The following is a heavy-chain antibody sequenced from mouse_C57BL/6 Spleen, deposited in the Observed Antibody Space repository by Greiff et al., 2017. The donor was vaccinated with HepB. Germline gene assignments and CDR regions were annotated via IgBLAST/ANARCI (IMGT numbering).Heavy chain of an antibody. CDR3: ARWGNDDWYFDV. CDR2: IYPGSGST. Sequence: QVHVKQSGAELVKPGASVKMSCKASGYTFTSYWITWVKQRPGQGLEWIGDIYPGSGSTNYNEKFKSKATLTVDTSSSTAYMQLSSLTSEDSAVYYCARWGNDDWYFDVWGTGTTVTVSS. D-gene: IGHD2-2*01. CDR1: GYTFTSYW. J-gene: IGHJ1*03. V-gene: IGHV1-55*01.